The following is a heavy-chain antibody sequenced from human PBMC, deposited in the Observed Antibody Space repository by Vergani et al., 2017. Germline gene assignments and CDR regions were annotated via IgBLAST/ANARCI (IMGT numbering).Heavy chain of an antibody. J-gene: IGHJ6*02. CDR2: IRSKANSYAT. Sequence: EVQLVESGGGLVQPGGSLKLSCAASGFTFSGSAMHWVRQASGKGLEWVGRIRSKANSYATAYAASVKGRFTISRDDSKNTAYLQMNSLKTEDTAVYYCARERQVVVVVPAAEAIYYYYGMDVWGQGTTVTVSS. CDR3: ARERQVVVVVPAAEAIYYYYGMDV. V-gene: IGHV3-73*01. CDR1: GFTFSGSA. D-gene: IGHD2-2*01.